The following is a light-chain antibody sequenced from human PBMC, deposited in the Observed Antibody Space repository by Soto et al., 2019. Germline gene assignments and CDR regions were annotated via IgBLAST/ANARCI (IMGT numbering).Light chain of an antibody. CDR3: QVWDSSSDQGV. J-gene: IGLJ1*01. V-gene: IGLV3-21*02. CDR2: DDS. CDR1: NIGSKS. Sequence: SYELTQPPSVSVAPGQTARITCGGNNIGSKSVHWYQQKPGQAHVLVVYDDSDRPSGIPERFSGSNSGNTATLTISRVEAGDEADYYCQVWDSSSDQGVFGTGTKVTVL.